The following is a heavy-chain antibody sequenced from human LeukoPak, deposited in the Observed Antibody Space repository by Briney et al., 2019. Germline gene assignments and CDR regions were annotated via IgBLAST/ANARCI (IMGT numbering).Heavy chain of an antibody. CDR1: GYTFTGYY. CDR3: ARVPRSSSPAYYFDY. J-gene: IGHJ4*02. Sequence: SVKVSCKASGYTFTGYYMHWVRQAPGQGLEWMGGIIPIFGTANYAQKFQGRVTITADESTSTAYMELSSLRSEDTAVYYCARVPRSSSPAYYFDYWGQGTLVTVSS. D-gene: IGHD6-6*01. CDR2: IIPIFGTA. V-gene: IGHV1-69*13.